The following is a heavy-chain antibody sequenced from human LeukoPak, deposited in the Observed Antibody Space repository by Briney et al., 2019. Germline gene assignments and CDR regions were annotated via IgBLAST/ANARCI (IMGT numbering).Heavy chain of an antibody. D-gene: IGHD6-19*01. J-gene: IGHJ4*02. CDR2: TSHDGSNE. Sequence: HPGGSLRLSCAASGFTFSDYSMHWVRQAPGMGLEWVAVTSHDGSNEYYADSVKGRFTISRDNAKNSLYLQMNSLRAEDTAVYYCARDASGWYRGGLDYWGQGTLVTVSS. CDR1: GFTFSDYS. CDR3: ARDASGWYRGGLDY. V-gene: IGHV3-30*04.